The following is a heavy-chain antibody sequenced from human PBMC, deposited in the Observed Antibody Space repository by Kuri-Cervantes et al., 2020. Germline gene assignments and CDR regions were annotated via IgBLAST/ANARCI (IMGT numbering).Heavy chain of an antibody. Sequence: GESLKISCAASGFTFSSYGMHWVRQAPGKGLEWVAVISNDGSYKSYADTVKGRFTISRDNPKNTLYLQMNSLRAEDTAVYYCAKSYSSGWTYGMDVWGQGTTVTVSS. J-gene: IGHJ6*02. CDR2: ISNDGSYK. CDR3: AKSYSSGWTYGMDV. V-gene: IGHV3-30*18. CDR1: GFTFSSYG. D-gene: IGHD6-19*01.